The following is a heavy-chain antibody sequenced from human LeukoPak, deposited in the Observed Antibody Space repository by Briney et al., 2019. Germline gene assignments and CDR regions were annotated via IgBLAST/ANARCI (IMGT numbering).Heavy chain of an antibody. CDR1: GFTFSNAW. Sequence: GGSLRLSCAASGFTFSNAWMSWVRQAPGRGLEWVGRIKSKTDGGTTDYAAPVKGRFTISRDDSKNTLYLQMNSLKNEDIVVYYCTTDYVSGSYPLFFQHWGQGTLVIVSS. J-gene: IGHJ1*01. CDR3: TTDYVSGSYPLFFQH. D-gene: IGHD3-10*01. V-gene: IGHV3-15*01. CDR2: IKSKTDGGTT.